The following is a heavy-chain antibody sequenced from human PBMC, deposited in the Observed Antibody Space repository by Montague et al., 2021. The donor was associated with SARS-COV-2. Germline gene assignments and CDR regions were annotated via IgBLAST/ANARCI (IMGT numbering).Heavy chain of an antibody. CDR1: GFSLNTSGMC. CDR3: ARSYVDYRDSYFDY. V-gene: IGHV2-70*01. Sequence: PALVKPTQTLTLTCTFSGFSLNTSGMCVSWIRQPPGKALEWLALIDWDEDQYYSTSLKTRLTISKDTSKNQVVLTMTNMDPIDTATYYCARSYVDYRDSYFDYWGQGTLVTVSS. CDR2: IDWDEDQ. D-gene: IGHD4-17*01. J-gene: IGHJ4*02.